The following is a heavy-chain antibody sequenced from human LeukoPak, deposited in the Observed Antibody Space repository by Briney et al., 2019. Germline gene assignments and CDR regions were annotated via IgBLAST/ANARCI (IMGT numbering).Heavy chain of an antibody. Sequence: GGSLRLSCAASGFTFSSYAMSWVRQAPGKGPEWVSAISGSGGSTYYADSVKGRFTISRDNSKNTLYLQMNSLRVEDTAVYYCAKPRGYCSGGSCARFYYYYGMDVWGQGTTVTVSS. V-gene: IGHV3-23*01. CDR1: GFTFSSYA. CDR2: ISGSGGST. D-gene: IGHD2-15*01. J-gene: IGHJ6*02. CDR3: AKPRGYCSGGSCARFYYYYGMDV.